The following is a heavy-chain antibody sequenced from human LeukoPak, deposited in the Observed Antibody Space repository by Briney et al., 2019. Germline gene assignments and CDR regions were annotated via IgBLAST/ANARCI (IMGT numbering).Heavy chain of an antibody. CDR3: ARLPTYNYDSIPTLYYYYGMDV. CDR1: GGSISSYY. CDR2: IYYSGST. Sequence: PSETLSLTCTVPGGSISSYYWSWIRQPPGKGLEWIGYIYYSGSTNYNPSLKSRVTISVDTSKNQFSLKLSSVTAADTAVYYCARLPTYNYDSIPTLYYYYGMDVWGQGTTVTVSS. V-gene: IGHV4-59*08. J-gene: IGHJ6*02. D-gene: IGHD3-22*01.